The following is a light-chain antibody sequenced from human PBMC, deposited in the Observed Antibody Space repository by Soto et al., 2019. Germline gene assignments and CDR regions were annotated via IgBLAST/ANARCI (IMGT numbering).Light chain of an antibody. V-gene: IGKV3D-20*02. Sequence: EIVLTQSPGTLSLSPGERATLSCRASQSVRSTYLAWYQQKVGLAPRLLIYGASSRATGIPPRFSGSGSGTDFTLTISSLEPEDSAVYYCQQRHMWPITFGQGTRLEIK. CDR2: GAS. CDR1: QSVRSTY. J-gene: IGKJ5*01. CDR3: QQRHMWPIT.